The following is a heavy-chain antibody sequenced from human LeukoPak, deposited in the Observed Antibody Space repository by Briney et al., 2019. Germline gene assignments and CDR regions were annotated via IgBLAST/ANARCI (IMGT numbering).Heavy chain of an antibody. CDR3: ARVPDSGWYAIDY. CDR2: IYYGGSP. CDR1: GGSISTTTNS. Sequence: SSEILSLTCNVSGGSISTTTNSWGWAWIRQRPGKGLEWIGSIYYGGSPYYNPSLKSRVTISVDTSKNQFSLKLSSVTAADTAVYYCARVPDSGWYAIDYWGQGTLVTVSS. D-gene: IGHD6-19*01. V-gene: IGHV4-39*07. J-gene: IGHJ4*02.